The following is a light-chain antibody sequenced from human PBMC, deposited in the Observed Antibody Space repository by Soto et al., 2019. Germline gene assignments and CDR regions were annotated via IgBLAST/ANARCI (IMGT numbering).Light chain of an antibody. J-gene: IGKJ1*01. CDR1: QSLTNSF. CDR2: DTS. Sequence: EFVLTQSPGTLSLSPGERATLSCRASQSLTNSFIAWYQQRPGQAPRLLIYDTSSRASGIPDRFSGTGSERDFTLSISGLEPEDFAVYYCLKYGRSPGWTFGQGTKVDIK. CDR3: LKYGRSPGWT. V-gene: IGKV3-20*01.